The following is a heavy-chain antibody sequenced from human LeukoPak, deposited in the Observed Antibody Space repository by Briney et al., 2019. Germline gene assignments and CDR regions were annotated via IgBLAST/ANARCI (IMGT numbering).Heavy chain of an antibody. CDR3: ARQRGWHNFDY. J-gene: IGHJ4*02. CDR1: GGSFSGYY. Sequence: SETLSLTCAVYGGSFSGYYWSWIRQPPGKGLEWIGEINHSGSTNYNPSLKSRVTISVDTSKNQLSLKLSSVTAADTAVYYCARQRGWHNFDYWGQGTLVTVSS. V-gene: IGHV4-34*01. D-gene: IGHD6-19*01. CDR2: INHSGST.